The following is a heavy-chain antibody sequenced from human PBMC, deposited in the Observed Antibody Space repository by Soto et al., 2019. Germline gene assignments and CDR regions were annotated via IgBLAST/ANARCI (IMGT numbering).Heavy chain of an antibody. CDR2: ISSSSSYT. Sequence: PGGSLRLSCAASGFTFGDYYMSWIRQAPGKGLEWVSYISSSSSYTNYADSVKGRFTISRDNAKNSLYLQMNSLRAEDTAVYYCAREYYDSSGYYEVWGQGTLVTVSS. CDR1: GFTFGDYY. V-gene: IGHV3-11*05. D-gene: IGHD3-22*01. CDR3: AREYYDSSGYYEV. J-gene: IGHJ4*02.